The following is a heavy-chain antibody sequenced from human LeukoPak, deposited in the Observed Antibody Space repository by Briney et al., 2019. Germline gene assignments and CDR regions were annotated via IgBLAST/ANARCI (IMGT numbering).Heavy chain of an antibody. CDR2: INHSGST. V-gene: IGHV4-34*01. Sequence: PSETLSLTCAVYGGSFSGYYWSWIRQPPGKGLEWIGEINHSGSTNYNPSLKSRVTISVDTSKNQFSLKLSSVTAADTAVYCCARGRYYYDSSGLPNWFDPWGQGTLVTVSS. CDR3: ARGRYYYDSSGLPNWFDP. CDR1: GGSFSGYY. J-gene: IGHJ5*02. D-gene: IGHD3-22*01.